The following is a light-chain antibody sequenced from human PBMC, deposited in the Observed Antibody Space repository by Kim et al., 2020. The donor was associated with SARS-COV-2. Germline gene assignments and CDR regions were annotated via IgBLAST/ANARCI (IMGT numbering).Light chain of an antibody. Sequence: QSVLTQPPSVSAAPGQKVTISCSGSSSNIGNNYVSWYQQLPGTAPKLLIYDDNKRPSGIPDRFSGSKSGTSATLGITGLQTGDEADYDCGTWDSSLGAWVFGGGTQLSVL. CDR3: GTWDSSLGAWV. V-gene: IGLV1-51*01. CDR1: SSNIGNNY. CDR2: DDN. J-gene: IGLJ3*02.